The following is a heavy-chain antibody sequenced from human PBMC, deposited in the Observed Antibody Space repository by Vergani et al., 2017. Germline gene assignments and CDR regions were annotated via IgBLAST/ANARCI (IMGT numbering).Heavy chain of an antibody. J-gene: IGHJ3*02. D-gene: IGHD2-21*01. CDR1: GGSPNIQSKT. CDR3: VRVLHTSYILGAFDI. Sequence: QVKLQESGPGLLKPPKTLSLTCGSSGGSPNIQSKTWGWIRHPAGEGPEWIGLIDVKGNSNFSPSLESRVTMSADASRGRFSLNLRSVTTSDTAVYYCVRVLHTSYILGAFDIWGQGIKVTVSS. CDR2: IDVKGNS. V-gene: IGHV4-61*09.